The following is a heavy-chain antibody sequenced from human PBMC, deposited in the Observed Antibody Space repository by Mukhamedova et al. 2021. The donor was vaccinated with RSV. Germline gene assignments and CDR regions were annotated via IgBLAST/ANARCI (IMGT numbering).Heavy chain of an antibody. J-gene: IGHJ4*02. CDR2: INHSGDT. CDR3: ARRMVGSMTLDY. Sequence: INHSGDTKYSPSLRSRVSMSVDTSKNQFSLKLSSVTAADTAAYFCARRMVGSMTLDYWGQGAQVTVSP. V-gene: IGHV4-34*01. D-gene: IGHD1-26*01.